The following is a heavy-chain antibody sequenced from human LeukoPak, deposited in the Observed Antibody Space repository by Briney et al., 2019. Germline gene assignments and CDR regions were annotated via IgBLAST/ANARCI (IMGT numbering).Heavy chain of an antibody. CDR1: GFTFSSYE. V-gene: IGHV3-48*03. J-gene: IGHJ4*02. CDR2: ISSSDSTI. CDR3: ARDPRTVRI. D-gene: IGHD1-1*01. Sequence: GGSLRLSCAASGFTFSSYEMNWVRQAPGKGLEWVSYISSSDSTIYYADSVKGRFTISRDNAKNLLYLQMDSLRVEDTAIYYCARDPRTVRIWGQGTLVTVSS.